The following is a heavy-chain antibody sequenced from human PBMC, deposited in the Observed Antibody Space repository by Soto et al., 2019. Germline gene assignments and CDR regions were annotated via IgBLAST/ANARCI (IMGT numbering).Heavy chain of an antibody. CDR2: IIPIFDTA. V-gene: IGHV1-69*13. Sequence: SVKVSCKASGGTFSDFTINWVRQAPGQRLEWMGGIIPIFDTANYAEKFQGRVTITADESTSTSFMEVSSLRSEDTAVYYCARNGTQTGYSYGMDVWGQGTMVTVSS. D-gene: IGHD1-1*01. J-gene: IGHJ6*02. CDR1: GGTFSDFT. CDR3: ARNGTQTGYSYGMDV.